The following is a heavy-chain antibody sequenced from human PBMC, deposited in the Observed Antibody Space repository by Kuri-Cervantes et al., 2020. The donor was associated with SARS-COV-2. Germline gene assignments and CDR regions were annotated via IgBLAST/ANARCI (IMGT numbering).Heavy chain of an antibody. CDR3: ARDLGPYGLEAASYSSSGYYGMDV. CDR2: INPNSGGT. J-gene: IGHJ6*02. CDR1: GYTFTGYY. D-gene: IGHD6-6*01. V-gene: IGHV1-2*04. Sequence: ASVKVSCKASGYTFTGYYMHWVRQAPGQGLEWMGWINPNSGGTNYAQKFQGWVTMTRDTSISTASMELSRLRSDDTAVYYCARDLGPYGLEAASYSSSGYYGMDVWGQGTTVTVSS.